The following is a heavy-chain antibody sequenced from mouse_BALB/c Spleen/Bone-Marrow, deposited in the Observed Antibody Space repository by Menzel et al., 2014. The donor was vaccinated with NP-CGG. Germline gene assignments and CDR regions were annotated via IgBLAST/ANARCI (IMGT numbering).Heavy chain of an antibody. Sequence: VKLQESGAELVRPGASVKLSCKASGYSFTNYWMNWVKQRPGQGLEWIGMIHPSDSETRLNQKFKGKATLTVDKSSSTAYMQLSSPTSEDSAVYYCARFGNYEGFAYWGQGTLVTVSA. J-gene: IGHJ3*01. CDR3: ARFGNYEGFAY. D-gene: IGHD2-1*01. CDR2: IHPSDSET. V-gene: IGHV1-74*01. CDR1: GYSFTNYW.